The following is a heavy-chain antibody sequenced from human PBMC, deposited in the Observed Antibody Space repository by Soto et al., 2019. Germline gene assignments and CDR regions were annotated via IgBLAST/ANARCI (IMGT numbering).Heavy chain of an antibody. V-gene: IGHV4-39*01. D-gene: IGHD3-9*01. CDR3: ARLEGLATISYYFDF. CDR1: GDSINSDKYY. Sequence: QLQLQESGPGLVKPSETLSLTCSVSGDSINSDKYYWGWIRQPPGKGLEWIGSIYFRGNTYYNPSLRTRVTISQDKSKSQCSLKLNSVTAADSAVYFCARLEGLATISYYFDFWGQGALVTVSS. J-gene: IGHJ4*02. CDR2: IYFRGNT.